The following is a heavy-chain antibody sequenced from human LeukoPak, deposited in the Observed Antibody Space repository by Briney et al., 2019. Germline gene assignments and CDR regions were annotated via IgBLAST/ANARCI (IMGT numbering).Heavy chain of an antibody. Sequence: SVKVSYKASGGTFSSYAISWVRQAPGQGLEWMGGIIPIFGTANYAQKFQGRVTITADESTSTAYMELSSLRSEDTAVYYCATGGLGFTFLKYYFDYWGQGTLVTVSS. CDR3: ATGGLGFTFLKYYFDY. D-gene: IGHD2-8*02. CDR1: GGTFSSYA. V-gene: IGHV1-69*13. J-gene: IGHJ4*02. CDR2: IIPIFGTA.